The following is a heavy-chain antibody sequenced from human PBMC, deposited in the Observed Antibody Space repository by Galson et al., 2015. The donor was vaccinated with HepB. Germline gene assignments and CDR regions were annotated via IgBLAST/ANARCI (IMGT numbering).Heavy chain of an antibody. CDR2: ISWNSGSI. J-gene: IGHJ3*02. CDR1: GFTFDDYA. V-gene: IGHV3-9*01. Sequence: SLRLSCAASGFTFDDYAMHWVRQAPGKGLEWVSGISWNSGSISYADSVKGRFTISRDNAKNSLYLQMNSLRAEDTALYYCAKDLLIAAAGTELGSLAFDIWGPGTMVTVPS. CDR3: AKDLLIAAAGTELGSLAFDI. D-gene: IGHD6-13*01.